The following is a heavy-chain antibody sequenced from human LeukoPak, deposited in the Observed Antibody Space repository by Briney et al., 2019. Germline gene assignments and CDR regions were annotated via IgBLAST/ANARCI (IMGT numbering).Heavy chain of an antibody. CDR2: IKHDGTEK. CDR3: AREASSGWNFDY. D-gene: IGHD6-25*01. CDR1: GITFNIYW. V-gene: IGHV3-7*04. J-gene: IGHJ4*02. Sequence: GGSLRLSCDASGITFNIYWMSWVRQAPGKGLEWVANIKHDGTEKYYVDSVKGRFIISRDNTKNSLSLRMSSLRAEDSGVYYCAREASSGWNFDYWGQGTLVTVSS.